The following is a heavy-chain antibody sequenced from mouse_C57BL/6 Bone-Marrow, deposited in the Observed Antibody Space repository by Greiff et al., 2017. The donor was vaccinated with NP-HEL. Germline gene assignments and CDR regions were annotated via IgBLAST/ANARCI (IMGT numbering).Heavy chain of an antibody. CDR1: GFTFSDYY. CDR3: ARERNGSSLDY. Sequence: EVKLVESEGGLVQPGSSMKLSCTASGFTFSDYYMAWVRQVPEKGLEWVANINYDGSSTYYLDSLKSRFIISRDNAKNILYLQMSSLKSEDTATYYCARERNGSSLDYWGQGTTLTVSS. J-gene: IGHJ2*01. V-gene: IGHV5-16*01. D-gene: IGHD1-1*01. CDR2: INYDGSST.